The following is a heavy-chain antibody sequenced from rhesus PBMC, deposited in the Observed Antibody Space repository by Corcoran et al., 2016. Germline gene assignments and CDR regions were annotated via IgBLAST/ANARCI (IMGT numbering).Heavy chain of an antibody. V-gene: IGHV4-169*02. J-gene: IGHJ4*01. D-gene: IGHD6-25*01. CDR2: IYGSSTST. CDR1: GGSISSSY. CDR3: ARDLSYTAAWGY. Sequence: QLQLQESGPGLVKPSETLSVTCAVSGGSISSSYWSWIHQAPGKGLEWIGYIYGSSTSTNYNPSLKSRVTISQDTSKNQFSLKLSSVTAADTAVYYCARDLSYTAAWGYWGQGVLVTVSS.